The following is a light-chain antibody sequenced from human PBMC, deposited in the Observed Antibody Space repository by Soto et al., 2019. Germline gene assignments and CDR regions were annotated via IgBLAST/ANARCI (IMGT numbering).Light chain of an antibody. CDR3: AAWDDSLNGLV. J-gene: IGLJ2*01. Sequence: QSVLTQPPSASGTPGQRVTISCSGSSSNIGSNTVNWYQQLPGTAPKLLIYSHNQRPSGVPDRFSGSKSGTSASLAISGLQFEDEADYYCAAWDDSLNGLVFGGGTKVTVL. V-gene: IGLV1-44*01. CDR1: SSNIGSNT. CDR2: SHN.